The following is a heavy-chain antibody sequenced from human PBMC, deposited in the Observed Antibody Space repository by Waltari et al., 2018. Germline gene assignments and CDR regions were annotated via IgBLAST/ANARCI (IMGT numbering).Heavy chain of an antibody. Sequence: QVQLQESGPGLVKPSQTLTLTCTVSSGSISIPDYFWSLIRQAPGKGLEWIGSVSYRGITYYNPSLESRVTMSVDTSKNQFSLNLNSMTAADAAVYYCARTTFVRYFDYWGQGTLVTVSS. CDR3: ARTTFVRYFDY. CDR2: VSYRGIT. D-gene: IGHD1-1*01. V-gene: IGHV4-30-4*01. CDR1: SGSISIPDYF. J-gene: IGHJ4*02.